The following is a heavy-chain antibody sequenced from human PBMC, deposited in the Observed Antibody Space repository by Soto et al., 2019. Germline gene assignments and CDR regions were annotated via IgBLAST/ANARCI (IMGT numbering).Heavy chain of an antibody. J-gene: IGHJ4*02. CDR2: AYWDDDN. V-gene: IGHV2-5*02. CDR1: GFSLTTRPVG. CDR3: GHRCSSGDWNGGYFDY. D-gene: IGHD2-21*02. Sequence: QITLKESGPTRVKPTQTLTLTCSFSGFSLTTRPVGVGWIRQSPGKALEWLAFAYWDDDNRYSPSLRSRLTVTKDTSKNQVVLTMTNMDPVDTATYYCGHRCSSGDWNGGYFDYWGQGTLVTVSS.